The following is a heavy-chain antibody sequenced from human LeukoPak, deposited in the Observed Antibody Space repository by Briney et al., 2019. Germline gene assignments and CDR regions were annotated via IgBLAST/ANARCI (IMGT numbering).Heavy chain of an antibody. Sequence: PGGSLRLSCAASGFTFSGYSMNWVRQAPGKGLEWVSYISSGSSTIYYADSVKGRFTISRDNSKNTVYLQMNSLRADDTAVYYCAKWSGNRPLYYFDYWGQGTLVTVSS. D-gene: IGHD3-3*01. CDR2: ISSGSSTI. CDR1: GFTFSGYS. CDR3: AKWSGNRPLYYFDY. V-gene: IGHV3-48*01. J-gene: IGHJ4*02.